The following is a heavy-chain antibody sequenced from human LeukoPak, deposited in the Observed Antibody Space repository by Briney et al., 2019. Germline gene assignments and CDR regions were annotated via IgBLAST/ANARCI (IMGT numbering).Heavy chain of an antibody. CDR3: ASNYCSSTSCYTVQSSLDYDYYAMDV. Sequence: SVKVSCKASGGTFSSYAISWVRQAPGQGLEWMGRIIPIFGIANYAQKFQGRVAITADKSTSTAYMELSSLRSEDTAVYYCASNYCSSTSCYTVQSSLDYDYYAMDVWGQGTTCTVSS. D-gene: IGHD2-2*02. CDR1: GGTFSSYA. V-gene: IGHV1-69*04. CDR2: IIPIFGIA. J-gene: IGHJ6*02.